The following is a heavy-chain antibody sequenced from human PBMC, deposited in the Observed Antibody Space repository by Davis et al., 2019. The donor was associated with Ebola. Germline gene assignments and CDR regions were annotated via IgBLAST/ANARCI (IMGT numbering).Heavy chain of an antibody. J-gene: IGHJ5*02. CDR3: ARDYDSSGFQP. CDR1: GYTFTSYG. Sequence: ASVKVSCKASGYTFTSYGFSWVRQAPGQGLEWMGWISAYNGYTYYAQSLQGRVSLTTDTSTSTVYMQLRSLRSDDTAVYFCARDYDSSGFQPWGQGTLVTVSS. CDR2: ISAYNGYT. D-gene: IGHD3-22*01. V-gene: IGHV1-18*04.